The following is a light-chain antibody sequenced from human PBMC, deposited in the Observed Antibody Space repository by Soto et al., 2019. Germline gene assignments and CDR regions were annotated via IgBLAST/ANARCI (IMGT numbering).Light chain of an antibody. CDR3: QLYYVTPLT. V-gene: IGKV4-1*01. J-gene: IGKJ2*01. CDR2: WAS. Sequence: DIVMTQSPDSLAVSLGERATINCRSSQSVLSTSDRRSYLAWYQQKPGQPPKLLISWASTRESGVPDRFSGSGSRTDFTLTISSLQDEDVAVYCCQLYYVTPLTFGQGTKLEIK. CDR1: QSVLSTSDRRSY.